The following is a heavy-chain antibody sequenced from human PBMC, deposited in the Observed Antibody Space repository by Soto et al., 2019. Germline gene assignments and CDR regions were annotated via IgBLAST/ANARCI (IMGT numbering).Heavy chain of an antibody. CDR3: AHAFGGTSWPNDAFDV. J-gene: IGHJ3*01. V-gene: IGHV2-5*02. D-gene: IGHD3-16*01. CDR1: GFSFSADGVG. Sequence: QITLKESCPTLVKPTQTLTLTCIFSGFSFSADGVGVGWIRQPPGKALEWLALIYWDDDTRYRPSLKSRLTITKDSSKNQVVLTMTNMDPLDTATYYCAHAFGGTSWPNDAFDVWGQGTVVTVSS. CDR2: IYWDDDT.